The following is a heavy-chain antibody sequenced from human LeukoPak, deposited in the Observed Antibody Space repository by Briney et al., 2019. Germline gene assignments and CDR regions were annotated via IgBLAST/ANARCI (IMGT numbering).Heavy chain of an antibody. CDR3: GMGGGLSLRGFFCFDP. CDR2: INHSGST. V-gene: IGHV4-34*01. J-gene: IGHJ5*02. D-gene: IGHD3-3*01. CDR1: GGSFSGYY. Sequence: PSETLSLTCAVYGGSFSGYYWSWIRQPPGKGLEWIGEINHSGSTNYNPSLKSRVTISVDTSKNQFSLKLSSVTAADTAVYYCGMGGGLSLRGFFCFDPGGQGTLVPVPS.